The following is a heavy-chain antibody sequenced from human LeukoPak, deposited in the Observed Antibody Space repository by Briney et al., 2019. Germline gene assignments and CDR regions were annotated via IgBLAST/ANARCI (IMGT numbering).Heavy chain of an antibody. Sequence: TGGSLRLSCAASGFTFSSYGMHWVRQAPGKGLEWVAVISYDGSNKYYADSVKGRFTISRDNSKNTLYLQMNSLRAEDTAVYYCAKVSVTGEKAPSDYWGQGTLVTVSS. J-gene: IGHJ4*02. CDR1: GFTFSSYG. V-gene: IGHV3-30*18. CDR3: AKVSVTGEKAPSDY. D-gene: IGHD4-17*01. CDR2: ISYDGSNK.